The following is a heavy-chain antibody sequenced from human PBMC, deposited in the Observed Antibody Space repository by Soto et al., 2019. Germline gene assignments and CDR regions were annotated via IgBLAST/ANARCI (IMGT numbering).Heavy chain of an antibody. D-gene: IGHD1-26*01. J-gene: IGHJ4*02. CDR2: INAGNGNT. CDR1: GYTLTSYA. CDR3: ATSGIVGATPGGSY. Sequence: GAAVKVSCKASGYTLTSYAMHWVRQAPGQRLEWMGWINAGNGNTKYSQKFQGRVTITRDTSASTAYMELSSLRSEDTAVYYCATSGIVGATPGGSYWGQGTLVTVSS. V-gene: IGHV1-3*01.